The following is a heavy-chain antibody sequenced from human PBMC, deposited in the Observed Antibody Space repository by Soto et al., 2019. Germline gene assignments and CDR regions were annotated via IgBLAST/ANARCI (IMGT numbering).Heavy chain of an antibody. CDR3: ARLMHYSHSGGSSHSGFDM. CDR1: GYTFTGYF. Sequence: GASVKVSCKASGYTFTGYFIHCVLRSPLRGREWIGCINPYSGGADLSQKFQGRVTMTRDTSISTAYMEVSSLRSDDTAVFYCARLMHYSHSGGSSHSGFDMWGQGTLVTVSS. V-gene: IGHV1-2*02. J-gene: IGHJ3*02. CDR2: INPYSGGA. D-gene: IGHD2-21*01.